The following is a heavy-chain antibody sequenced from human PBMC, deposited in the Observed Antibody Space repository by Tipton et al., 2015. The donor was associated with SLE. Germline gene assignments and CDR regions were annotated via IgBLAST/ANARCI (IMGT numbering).Heavy chain of an antibody. CDR3: ARGRYSSSSYGDYFDY. CDR1: GGSIRSSNYY. CDR2: VYYSGYT. V-gene: IGHV4-39*07. J-gene: IGHJ4*02. D-gene: IGHD6-13*01. Sequence: TLSLTCTVSGGSIRSSNYYWGWIRQPPGKGLEWIGSVYYSGYTFYNPSLKSRVTISGDTSKNQFSLRVSSMTAADTAVYFCARGRYSSSSYGDYFDYWGQGTLVTVSS.